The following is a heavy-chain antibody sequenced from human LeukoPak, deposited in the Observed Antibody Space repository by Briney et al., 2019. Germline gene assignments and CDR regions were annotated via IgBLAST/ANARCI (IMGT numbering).Heavy chain of an antibody. CDR3: ARAVNYYDSSGYSLRQGMYYFDY. D-gene: IGHD3-22*01. CDR2: IYYSGST. J-gene: IGHJ4*02. CDR1: GGSIGSGDYY. Sequence: PSETLSLTCTVSGGSIGSGDYYWSWIRQPPGKGLEWIGYIYYSGSTYYNPSLKSRVTISVDTSKNQFSLKLSSVTAADTAVYYCARAVNYYDSSGYSLRQGMYYFDYWGQGTLVTVSS. V-gene: IGHV4-30-4*08.